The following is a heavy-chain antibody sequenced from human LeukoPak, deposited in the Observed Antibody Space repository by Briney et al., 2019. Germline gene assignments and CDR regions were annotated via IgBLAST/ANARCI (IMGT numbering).Heavy chain of an antibody. V-gene: IGHV3-30-3*01. CDR2: ISYDGSNK. D-gene: IGHD6-13*01. J-gene: IGHJ4*02. Sequence: PGGSRRLSCAASGFTFSSYAMRWVRQAPGKGLEWVAVISYDGSNKYYADSVKGRFTISRDNSKNTLYLQMNSLRAEDTAVYYCARVAGYSSSARYFDYWGQGTLVTVSS. CDR3: ARVAGYSSSARYFDY. CDR1: GFTFSSYA.